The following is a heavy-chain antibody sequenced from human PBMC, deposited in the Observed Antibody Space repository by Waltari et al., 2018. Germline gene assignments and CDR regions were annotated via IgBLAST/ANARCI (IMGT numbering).Heavy chain of an antibody. CDR3: ARTARCCGECPADY. Sequence: QVQLVQSGAEVKKPGSSVKVSCKASGGTFSTYGISWVRQAPGQGLEWMGGINPILRTTNYGQKFQGRVTITADESTSTAYMELSSRGSEDTDVYYCARTARCCGECPADYWGQGTLVTVSS. D-gene: IGHD2-21*01. CDR2: INPILRTT. J-gene: IGHJ4*02. CDR1: GGTFSTYG. V-gene: IGHV1-69*13.